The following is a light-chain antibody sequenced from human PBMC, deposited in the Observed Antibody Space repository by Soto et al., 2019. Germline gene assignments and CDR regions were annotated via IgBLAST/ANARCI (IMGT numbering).Light chain of an antibody. V-gene: IGKV1-33*01. CDR1: QDISNY. Sequence: DIQMTQSPSSLSASVGDRVTITCQASQDISNYLHWYQQKPGKAPKLLIYDASNLETGVTSRFSGSGSGTDFTFTISSLQPEDIATYYCQQWNTFGQGTKLEIK. CDR2: DAS. J-gene: IGKJ2*01. CDR3: QQWNT.